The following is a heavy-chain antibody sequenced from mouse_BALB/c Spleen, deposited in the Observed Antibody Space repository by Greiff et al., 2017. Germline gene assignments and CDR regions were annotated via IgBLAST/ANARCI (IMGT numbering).Heavy chain of an antibody. CDR2: IWAGGST. Sequence: VQLQESGPGLVAPSQSLSITCTVSGFSLTSYGVHWVRQPPGKGLEWLGVIWAGGSTNYNSALMSRLSISKDNSKSQVFLKMNSLQTDDTAMYYCARDQRYGNSYWYFDVWGAGTTVTVSS. CDR3: ARDQRYGNSYWYFDV. CDR1: GFSLTSYG. J-gene: IGHJ1*01. V-gene: IGHV2-9*02. D-gene: IGHD2-10*02.